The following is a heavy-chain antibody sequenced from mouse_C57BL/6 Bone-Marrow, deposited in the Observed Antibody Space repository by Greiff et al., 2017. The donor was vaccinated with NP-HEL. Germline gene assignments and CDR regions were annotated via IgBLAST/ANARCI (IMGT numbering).Heavy chain of an antibody. CDR2: IRNKANGYTT. CDR1: GFTFTDYY. D-gene: IGHD2-4*01. Sequence: EVQLVESGGGLVQPGGSLSLSCAASGFTFTDYYMSWVRQPPGKALEWLGFIRNKANGYTTEYSASVKGRFTISSDNSQTILYLQMTALGAEDSATHYCARSIYDDDADDAVYDIDYWGQGTSVTVSS. V-gene: IGHV7-3*01. CDR3: ARSIYDDDADDAVYDIDY. J-gene: IGHJ4*01.